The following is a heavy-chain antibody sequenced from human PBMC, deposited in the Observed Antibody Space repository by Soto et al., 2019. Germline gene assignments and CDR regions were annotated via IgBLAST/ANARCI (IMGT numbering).Heavy chain of an antibody. CDR1: GGSITNYY. D-gene: IGHD2-15*01. Sequence: PSETLSLTCTVSGGSITNYYWSWIRQPPGKGLEWIGYIYYSGSTNYNPSLRSRVTISVDTSKNQFSLKLSSVTAADTAVYYCARARAYSNWYDPWGEGPLGTVS. J-gene: IGHJ5*02. CDR2: IYYSGST. V-gene: IGHV4-59*01. CDR3: ARARAYSNWYDP.